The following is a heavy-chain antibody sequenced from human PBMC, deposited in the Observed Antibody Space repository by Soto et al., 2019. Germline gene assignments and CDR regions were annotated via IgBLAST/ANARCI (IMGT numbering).Heavy chain of an antibody. J-gene: IGHJ4*02. V-gene: IGHV4-39*01. CDR3: ARHFSVDYIGY. CDR1: GDSITSNSYF. CDR2: IYYSGTT. Sequence: SETLSLTCTVSGDSITSNSYFWAWIRQPPVKGLEWIGSIYYSGTTYYNPSLKSRVTISVDRSRNQFSLKLSSVTAADTAVYYYARHFSVDYIGYWGQGALVXVSS.